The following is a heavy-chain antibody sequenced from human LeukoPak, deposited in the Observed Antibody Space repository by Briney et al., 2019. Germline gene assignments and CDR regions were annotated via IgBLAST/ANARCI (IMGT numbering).Heavy chain of an antibody. Sequence: GGSLRLSCAASGFTFSSYAMSWVRQAPGKGLEWVSSISGRGDSRYYADSVKGRFTISRDNSMNTLNLQMNSLRAEDTAVYYCVKSIRPVDSNSWYLHFDYWGQGTLVTVSS. CDR1: GFTFSSYA. D-gene: IGHD6-13*01. CDR3: VKSIRPVDSNSWYLHFDY. CDR2: ISGRGDSR. V-gene: IGHV3-23*01. J-gene: IGHJ4*02.